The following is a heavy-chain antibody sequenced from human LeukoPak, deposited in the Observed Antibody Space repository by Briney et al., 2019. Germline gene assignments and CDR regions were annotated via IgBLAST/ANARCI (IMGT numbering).Heavy chain of an antibody. D-gene: IGHD6-6*01. CDR1: GDSISSYY. Sequence: SETLSLTCTVSGDSISSYYWSWIRQPPGKGLEWIGYLSYSGTSNYNPSLKSRLTISIGTSNNQFSLKLTSVTAADTAVYFCARGVNWIDPWGQGTLVTVSS. CDR2: LSYSGTS. V-gene: IGHV4-59*01. CDR3: ARGVNWIDP. J-gene: IGHJ5*02.